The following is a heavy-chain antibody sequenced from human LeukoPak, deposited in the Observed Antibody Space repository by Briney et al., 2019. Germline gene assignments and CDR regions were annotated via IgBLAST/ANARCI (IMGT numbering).Heavy chain of an antibody. CDR3: GRDNTGSVDY. CDR2: MNTDGSTT. CDR1: GFTFSSYW. Sequence: SGGSLRLSCAASGFTFSSYWMIWVRQAPGKGLVYVSHMNTDGSTTNYVDSEKGRFTISRDNAKNTLYLQMDSLRAEDTAVYYCGRDNTGSVDYWGQGTLVTVSS. J-gene: IGHJ4*02. V-gene: IGHV3-74*01. D-gene: IGHD3-10*01.